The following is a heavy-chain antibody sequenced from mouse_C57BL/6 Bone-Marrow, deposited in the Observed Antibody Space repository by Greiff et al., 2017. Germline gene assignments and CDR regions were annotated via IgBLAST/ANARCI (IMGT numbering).Heavy chain of an antibody. V-gene: IGHV1-64*01. Sequence: QVHVKQPGAELVKPGASVKLSCKASGYTFTNYWMHWVQQRPGQGLEWIGMMHPNGGSPDYNEKFKSEATLSVDKSSRTAYMEISSLTSEDSAVYYCARSYDYADYTMDNWGQGTSVTVSS. D-gene: IGHD2-4*01. CDR1: GYTFTNYW. CDR3: ARSYDYADYTMDN. CDR2: MHPNGGSP. J-gene: IGHJ4*01.